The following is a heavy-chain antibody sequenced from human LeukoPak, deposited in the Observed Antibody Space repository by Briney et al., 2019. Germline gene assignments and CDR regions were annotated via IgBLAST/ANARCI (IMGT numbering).Heavy chain of an antibody. CDR3: ARDQSPGLFDY. V-gene: IGHV1-18*01. Sequence: ASVKVSCKASGYTFTSYGISWVRQAPGQGLEWMGWISAYDGNTNYAQKFQDGVTMTTNTSTTTVYMELRSLTSDDTAVYYCARDQSPGLFDYWGQGTLVTVSS. CDR2: ISAYDGNT. J-gene: IGHJ4*02. CDR1: GYTFTSYG.